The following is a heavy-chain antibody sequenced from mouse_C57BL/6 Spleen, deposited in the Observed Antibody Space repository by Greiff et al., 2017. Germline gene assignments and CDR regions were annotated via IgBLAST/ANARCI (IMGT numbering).Heavy chain of an antibody. Sequence: EVKLQESGPGLVKPSQSLSLTCSVTGYSITSGYYWNWIRQFPGNKLEWMGYISYDGSNNYNPSLKNRISITRDTSKNQFFLKLNSVTTEDTATYYCARAAFIVYFDYWGQGTTLTVSS. V-gene: IGHV3-6*01. CDR1: GYSITSGYY. CDR3: ARAAFIVYFDY. D-gene: IGHD2-12*01. CDR2: ISYDGSN. J-gene: IGHJ2*01.